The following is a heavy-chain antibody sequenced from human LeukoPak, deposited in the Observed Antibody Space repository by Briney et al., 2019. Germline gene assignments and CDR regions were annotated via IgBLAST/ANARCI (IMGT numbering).Heavy chain of an antibody. CDR2: INSRAGST. Sequence: ASVKISCKALGYTFTSYYMHWVRQTPGQGLERMGIINSRAGSTRYAQKFQSRVTMSRDTSTRTLYIEISSLRSEDTAVYYCALWELRNDAFDIWGQGTMVTVSS. D-gene: IGHD1-26*01. J-gene: IGHJ3*02. CDR3: ALWELRNDAFDI. CDR1: GYTFTSYY. V-gene: IGHV1-46*03.